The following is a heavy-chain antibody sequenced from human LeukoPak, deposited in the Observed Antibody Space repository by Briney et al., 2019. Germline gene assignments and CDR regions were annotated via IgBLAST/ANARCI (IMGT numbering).Heavy chain of an antibody. D-gene: IGHD3-10*01. J-gene: IGHJ4*02. V-gene: IGHV3-11*04. CDR1: GFTFSDYY. CDR2: ISSSSSTI. CDR3: ARDLKPITMVRGALDY. Sequence: GGSLRLSCAASGFTFSDYYMSWIRQAPGKGLEWVSYISSSSSTIYYADSVKGRFTISRDNAKNSLYLQMNSLRAEDTAVYYCARDLKPITMVRGALDYWGQGTLVTVSS.